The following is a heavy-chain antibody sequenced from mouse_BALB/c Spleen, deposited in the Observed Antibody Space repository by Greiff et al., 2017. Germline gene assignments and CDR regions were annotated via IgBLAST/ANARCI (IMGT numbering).Heavy chain of an antibody. J-gene: IGHJ2*01. CDR2: ISSGSSTI. D-gene: IGHD2-1*01. CDR1: GFTFSSFG. V-gene: IGHV5-17*02. CDR3: ARGYGNSYFDY. Sequence: DVQLVESGGGLVQPGGSRKLSCAASGFTFSSFGMHWVRQAPEKGLEWVAYISSGSSTIYYADTVKGRFTISRDNPKNTLFLQMTSLRSEDTAMYYCARGYGNSYFDYWGQGTTLTVSS.